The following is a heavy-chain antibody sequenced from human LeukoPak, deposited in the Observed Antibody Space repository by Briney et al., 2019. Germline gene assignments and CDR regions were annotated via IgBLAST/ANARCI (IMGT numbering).Heavy chain of an antibody. Sequence: QASETLSLTCGVYGGSFSGYYWSWIRQSPEKGLEWIRAINHSGTPNYNPSLKSRVTISVDASKSQFSVELSSVTAADTAVYYCVRGPIAATGSYFDYWGLGTVVTVSS. CDR1: GGSFSGYY. D-gene: IGHD6-13*01. CDR2: INHSGTP. CDR3: VRGPIAATGSYFDY. J-gene: IGHJ4*02. V-gene: IGHV4-34*01.